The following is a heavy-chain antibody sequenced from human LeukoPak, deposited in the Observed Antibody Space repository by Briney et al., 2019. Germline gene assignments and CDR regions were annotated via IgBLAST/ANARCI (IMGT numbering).Heavy chain of an antibody. Sequence: PGGSLRLPCAASGLTFSDYSMNWVRQAPGKGLEWVSSITSSSTYIYYADSVKGRFTISRDNAKNSLYLQMNSLRAEDTAVYYCARDLVERGFNYGRCDYWGQGTLVTVSS. J-gene: IGHJ4*02. CDR3: ARDLVERGFNYGRCDY. D-gene: IGHD5-18*01. CDR2: ITSSSTYI. V-gene: IGHV3-21*01. CDR1: GLTFSDYS.